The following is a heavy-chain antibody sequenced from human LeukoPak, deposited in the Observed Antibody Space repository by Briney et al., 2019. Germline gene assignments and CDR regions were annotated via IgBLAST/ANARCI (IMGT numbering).Heavy chain of an antibody. CDR1: GFTFSSYS. D-gene: IGHD4-23*01. J-gene: IGHJ3*02. CDR3: ARAGGNYDAFDI. Sequence: GGSLRLSCAASGFTFSSYSMNWVRQAPGKGLEWVSSISSSSSYIYYADSVKGRFTISRDNAKNSLCLQMNSLRAEDTAVYYCARAGGNYDAFDIWGQGTVVTVPS. V-gene: IGHV3-21*01. CDR2: ISSSSSYI.